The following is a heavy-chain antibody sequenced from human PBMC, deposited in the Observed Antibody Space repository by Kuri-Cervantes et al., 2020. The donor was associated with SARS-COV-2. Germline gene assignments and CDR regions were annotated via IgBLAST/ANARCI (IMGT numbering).Heavy chain of an antibody. CDR2: IIPTFDTT. Sequence: SVKVSCKASGGTFSSYSVNWVRQAPGQGLEWMGRIIPTFDTTTYAQKFQGRVIFTADESSSTAYMEVNSLTSEDTAVYYCARGLTITMIVVVEVGGADYWGQGTLVTVSS. CDR3: ARGLTITMIVVVEVGGADY. V-gene: IGHV1-69*13. D-gene: IGHD3-22*01. J-gene: IGHJ4*02. CDR1: GGTFSSYS.